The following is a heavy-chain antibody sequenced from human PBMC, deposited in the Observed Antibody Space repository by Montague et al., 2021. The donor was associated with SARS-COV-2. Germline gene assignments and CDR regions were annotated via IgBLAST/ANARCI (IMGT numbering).Heavy chain of an antibody. CDR3: ARAQNICFIANCVNYFDH. D-gene: IGHD2-15*01. Sequence: SETLSLTCSVSGGSTSNYYWTWIRQSPGKGLQWIGYIFYTGSTKFNPSLKSRVSMSLDTSKNHFSLRLSAVTAADTARYYCARAQNICFIANCVNYFDHWGLGALVTVSS. CDR1: GGSTSNYY. V-gene: IGHV4-59*01. J-gene: IGHJ4*02. CDR2: IFYTGST.